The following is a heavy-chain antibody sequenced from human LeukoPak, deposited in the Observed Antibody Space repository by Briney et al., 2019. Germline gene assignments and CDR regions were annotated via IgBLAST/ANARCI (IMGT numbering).Heavy chain of an antibody. Sequence: PSETLSLTCAVSGGSLSGYYWTWIRQPPGKGLEWIGEINHSGSTNYNPSLKSRVTISVDTSKNQFSLKLSSVTAADTAVYYCARHCSGGSRYYYYYYYMDVWGKGTTVTISS. CDR3: ARHCSGGSRYYYYYYYMDV. CDR2: INHSGST. CDR1: GGSLSGYY. D-gene: IGHD2-15*01. J-gene: IGHJ6*03. V-gene: IGHV4-34*01.